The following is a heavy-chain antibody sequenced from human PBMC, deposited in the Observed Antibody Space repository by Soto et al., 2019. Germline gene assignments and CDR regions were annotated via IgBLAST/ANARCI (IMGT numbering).Heavy chain of an antibody. CDR2: IYYSGST. CDR1: GGSISSGGYY. CDR3: ARDRVSRGSGYFQPEYYFDY. Sequence: QVQLQESGPGLVKPSQTLSLTCTVSGGSISSGGYYWSWIRQHPGKGRGWFGYIYYSGSTYYNPSLKSRVTISVDTSKNQFSLKLSSVTAADTAVYYCARDRVSRGSGYFQPEYYFDYWGQGTLVTVSS. D-gene: IGHD3-22*01. J-gene: IGHJ4*02. V-gene: IGHV4-31*03.